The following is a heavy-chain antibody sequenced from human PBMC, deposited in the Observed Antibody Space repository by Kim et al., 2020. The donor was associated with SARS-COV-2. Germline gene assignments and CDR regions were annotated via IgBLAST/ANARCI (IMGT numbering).Heavy chain of an antibody. CDR3: AGSYGDGPRSPHNWFDP. J-gene: IGHJ5*02. D-gene: IGHD4-17*01. V-gene: IGHV4-59*01. Sequence: LKSRVTISVDTSKNQVSLKLSSVTAADTAVYYCAGSYGDGPRSPHNWFDPWGQGTLVTVSS.